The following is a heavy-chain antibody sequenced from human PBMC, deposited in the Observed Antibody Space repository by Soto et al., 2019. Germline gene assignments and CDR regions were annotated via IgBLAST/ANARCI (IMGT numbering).Heavy chain of an antibody. J-gene: IGHJ6*02. CDR3: ARGPYDSGGMDV. D-gene: IGHD3-16*01. Sequence: EVQLVESGGTLVQPGGSLRLSCAVSGFTVTSNYMSWVRQAPGKGLEWVSIIYSGGGTYYAASVKARFTISRDNSKNTLYLQMNSLRAEDTAVYYGARGPYDSGGMDVWGQGTTVTVSS. CDR1: GFTVTSNY. CDR2: IYSGGGT. V-gene: IGHV3-66*01.